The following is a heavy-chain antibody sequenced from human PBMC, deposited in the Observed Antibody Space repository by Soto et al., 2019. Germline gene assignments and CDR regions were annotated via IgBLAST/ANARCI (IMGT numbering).Heavy chain of an antibody. CDR3: ATTPLISSGYSAPRF. D-gene: IGHD3-22*01. Sequence: PSETLSLTCAVYGGSFSGYYWSWIRQPPGKGLEWIGRINHSGSTNYNPSLKSRVTISVDTSKNQFSLKLSSVTAADTAVYYCATTPLISSGYSAPRFWGQGTLVTVSS. V-gene: IGHV4-34*01. CDR1: GGSFSGYY. J-gene: IGHJ4*02. CDR2: INHSGST.